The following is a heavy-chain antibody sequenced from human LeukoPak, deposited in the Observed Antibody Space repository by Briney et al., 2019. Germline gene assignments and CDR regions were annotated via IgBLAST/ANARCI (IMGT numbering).Heavy chain of an antibody. CDR2: ISTYDGNT. V-gene: IGHV1-18*04. CDR1: GYTFTGYY. D-gene: IGHD6-19*01. CDR3: ARDEQWVVDY. Sequence: VASVKVSCKASGYTFTGYYLHWVRQAPGQGLEWMGWISTYDGNTNYAQKFQGRVTMTTDTSTTTAYMELRSLGSDDTAVYYCARDEQWVVDYWGQGTLVTVSS. J-gene: IGHJ4*02.